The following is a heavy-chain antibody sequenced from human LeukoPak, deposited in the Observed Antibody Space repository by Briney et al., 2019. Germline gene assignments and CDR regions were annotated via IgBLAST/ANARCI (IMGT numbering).Heavy chain of an antibody. Sequence: PSETLSLTCTVSGGSISSYYWSWIRQPPGKGLEWIGYIYYSGSTNYNPSLKSRVTISVDTSKNQFSLKLSSVTAADTAVYYCARQPPLSGGGYFQHWGQGTLVTVSS. CDR2: IYYSGST. V-gene: IGHV4-59*08. CDR1: GGSISSYY. D-gene: IGHD3-16*02. CDR3: ARQPPLSGGGYFQH. J-gene: IGHJ1*01.